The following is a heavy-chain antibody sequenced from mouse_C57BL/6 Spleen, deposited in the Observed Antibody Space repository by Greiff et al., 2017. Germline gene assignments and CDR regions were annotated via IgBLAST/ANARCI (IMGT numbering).Heavy chain of an antibody. Sequence: QVQLKQPGAELVKPGASVKLSCKASGYTFPSYWMHWVKQRPGQGLEWIGMIHPNSGSTNYNEKFKSKATLTVDKSSSTAYMQLSSLTSEDSAVYYCARMPDGYYRYFDVWSTGTTVTVSS. J-gene: IGHJ1*03. V-gene: IGHV1-64*01. D-gene: IGHD2-3*01. CDR2: IHPNSGST. CDR1: GYTFPSYW. CDR3: ARMPDGYYRYFDV.